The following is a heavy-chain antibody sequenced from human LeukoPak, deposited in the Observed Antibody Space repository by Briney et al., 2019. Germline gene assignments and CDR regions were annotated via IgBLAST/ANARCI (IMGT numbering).Heavy chain of an antibody. CDR1: GFTFSIFG. CDR3: ARDGIREYDFDY. D-gene: IGHD1-14*01. CDR2: INAGNGNT. Sequence: ASVKVSCKASGFTFSIFGVGWVRQAPGQGLEWMGWINAGNGNTKYSQKFQGRVTITRDTSASTAYMELSSLRSEDTAVYYCARDGIREYDFDYWGQGTLVTVSS. V-gene: IGHV1-3*01. J-gene: IGHJ4*02.